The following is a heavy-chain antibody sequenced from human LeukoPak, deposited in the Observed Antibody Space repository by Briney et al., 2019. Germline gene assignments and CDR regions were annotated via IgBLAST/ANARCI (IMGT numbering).Heavy chain of an antibody. CDR1: GGSISSYY. D-gene: IGHD3/OR15-3a*01. V-gene: IGHV4-4*07. CDR2: IYTSGST. Sequence: SETLSLTCTVSGGSISSYYWSWIRQPAGKGLEWIGRIYTSGSTNYNPSLKSRVTMSVDTSKNQFSLKLSSVTAADTAIYYCARGGLISLANTPLGAFDIWGQGTMVSVSS. CDR3: ARGGLISLANTPLGAFDI. J-gene: IGHJ3*02.